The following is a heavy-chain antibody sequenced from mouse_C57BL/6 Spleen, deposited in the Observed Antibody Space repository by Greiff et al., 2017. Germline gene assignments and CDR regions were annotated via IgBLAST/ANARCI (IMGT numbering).Heavy chain of an antibody. D-gene: IGHD2-3*01. Sequence: VQLMESGAELVKPGASVKMSCKASGYTFTSYWITWVKQRPGQGLEWIGDIHPGSGSTNYNERFKGKATLTGETSTGRADMQLRSLTSEGSAVYCCARRGYYRRFDVWGTGTTVTVSA. CDR1: GYTFTSYW. CDR2: IHPGSGST. CDR3: ARRGYYRRFDV. V-gene: IGHV1-55*01. J-gene: IGHJ1*03.